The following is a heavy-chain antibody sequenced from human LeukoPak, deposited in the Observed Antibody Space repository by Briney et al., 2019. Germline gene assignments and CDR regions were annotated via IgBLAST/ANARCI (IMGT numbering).Heavy chain of an antibody. CDR3: ARELRTFDS. J-gene: IGHJ4*02. Sequence: PGGSLRLSCAASGFTFSTYWMSWVRQAPGKGLEWVAIIKEDGSEKYYVDSVKGRFTISRDNAKNSLYLHMTGLRAEDTAVYYCARELRTFDSWGQGTLVTVSS. D-gene: IGHD3-16*01. CDR2: IKEDGSEK. V-gene: IGHV3-7*01. CDR1: GFTFSTYW.